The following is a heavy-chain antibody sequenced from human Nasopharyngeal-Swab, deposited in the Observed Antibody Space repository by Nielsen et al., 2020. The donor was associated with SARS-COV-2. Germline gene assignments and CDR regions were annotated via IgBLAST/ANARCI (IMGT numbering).Heavy chain of an antibody. CDR3: ARDSYRDAFDI. CDR2: VHFLWST. V-gene: IGHV4-59*13. CDR1: GGSISSYY. J-gene: IGHJ3*02. Sequence: SETLSLTCTVSGGSISSYYWNWIRQPPGKGLEWIGYVHFLWSTDYNPSLKSRVTISLDTSNYQFSLRLSSVTAADTAVYYCARDSYRDAFDIWGQGTMATVSS.